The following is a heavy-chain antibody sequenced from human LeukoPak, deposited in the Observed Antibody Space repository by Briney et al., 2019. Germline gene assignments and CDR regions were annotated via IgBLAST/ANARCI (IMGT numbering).Heavy chain of an antibody. CDR1: GFSFSSYS. D-gene: IGHD4-17*01. CDR2: ISSSSTYI. CDR3: ARDYGDYYYYGMDV. J-gene: IGHJ6*02. Sequence: GGSLRLSCAASGFSFSSYSINWVRQAPGKGLEWVSFISSSSTYIYYAGSVKGRFTISRDNAKNSLYLQMNSLRAEDMAVYYCARDYGDYYYYGMDVWGHGTTVTVSS. V-gene: IGHV3-21*01.